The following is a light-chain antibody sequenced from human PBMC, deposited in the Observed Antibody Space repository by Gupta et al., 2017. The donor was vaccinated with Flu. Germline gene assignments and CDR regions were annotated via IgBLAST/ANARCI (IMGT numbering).Light chain of an antibody. CDR3: QTWDDRTVL. CDR2: QDD. Sequence: YEVTQAPSMSVSAGQTASISCSGERLGKIYVSWYQQRPGQSPTLVIYQDDKRPSGIPERFSGSVTGNTATLTIRGIQPLDEADYYCQTWDDRTVLFGGGTKLSVL. CDR1: RLGKIY. V-gene: IGLV3-1*01. J-gene: IGLJ2*01.